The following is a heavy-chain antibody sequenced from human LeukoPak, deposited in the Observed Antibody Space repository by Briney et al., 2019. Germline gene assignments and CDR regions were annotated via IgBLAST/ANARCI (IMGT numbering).Heavy chain of an antibody. Sequence: ASVKVSCKASGYTFNGYYMHWVRQAPGQGLEWMGWINPNSGGTNYAQKFQGRVTMTRDTSISAAYMELSRLRSDDTAVYYCARGMEPYYYMDVWGKGTTVTVSS. CDR3: ARGMEPYYYMDV. CDR1: GYTFNGYY. V-gene: IGHV1-2*02. CDR2: INPNSGGT. D-gene: IGHD1-26*01. J-gene: IGHJ6*03.